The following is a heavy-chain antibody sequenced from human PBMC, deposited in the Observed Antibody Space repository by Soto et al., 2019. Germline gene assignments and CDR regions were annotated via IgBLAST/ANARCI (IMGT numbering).Heavy chain of an antibody. V-gene: IGHV1-24*01. D-gene: IGHD3-22*01. Sequence: ASVKVSCKVSGYTLTELSMHWVRQAPGKGLEWMGGFDPEDAEIICAQKFQGRVTMTEDTSTDTAYMELSSLRSEDTAVYYCAGITMIVVGAYGMDVWGQGTTVTVS. CDR2: FDPEDAEI. J-gene: IGHJ6*02. CDR1: GYTLTELS. CDR3: AGITMIVVGAYGMDV.